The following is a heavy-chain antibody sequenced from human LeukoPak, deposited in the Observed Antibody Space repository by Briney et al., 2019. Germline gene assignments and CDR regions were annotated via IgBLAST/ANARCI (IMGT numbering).Heavy chain of an antibody. CDR3: AKEGLYDILTGPPDY. D-gene: IGHD3-9*01. Sequence: GRSLRLSCAASGLTFSSYGMHWVRQAPGKGLEWVAVISYDGSNKYYADSVKGRFTISRDNSKNTLYLQMNSLRAEDTAVYYCAKEGLYDILTGPPDYWGQGTLVTVSS. CDR2: ISYDGSNK. V-gene: IGHV3-30*18. CDR1: GLTFSSYG. J-gene: IGHJ4*02.